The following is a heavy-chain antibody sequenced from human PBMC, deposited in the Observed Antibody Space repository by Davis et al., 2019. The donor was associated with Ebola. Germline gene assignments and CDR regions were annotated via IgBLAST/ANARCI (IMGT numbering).Heavy chain of an antibody. CDR2: ISYDGSDN. V-gene: IGHV3-30*03. Sequence: GESLKISCADSGFTFRRYGMHWVRQAPGKGLEWVAGISYDGSDNYYADSVRGRFTISRDNSKNTLYMQMIGLRVEDTAVYYCARGDQVITSATYSYYFDYWGRGTLVTVSS. CDR1: GFTFRRYG. CDR3: ARGDQVITSATYSYYFDY. D-gene: IGHD3-22*01. J-gene: IGHJ4*02.